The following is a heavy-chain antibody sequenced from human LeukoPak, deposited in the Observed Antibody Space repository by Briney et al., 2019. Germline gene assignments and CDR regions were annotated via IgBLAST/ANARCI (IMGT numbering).Heavy chain of an antibody. Sequence: SETLSLTCTVSGGXISSYYCSWIRQPAGKGLEWIGRIYTSGSTNYNPSLKSRVTMSVDTSKNQFSLKLSSVTAADTAVYYCARDHRYCSSTSCHEEAFDIWGQGTMVTVSS. D-gene: IGHD2-2*01. CDR1: GGXISSYY. CDR2: IYTSGST. J-gene: IGHJ3*02. CDR3: ARDHRYCSSTSCHEEAFDI. V-gene: IGHV4-4*07.